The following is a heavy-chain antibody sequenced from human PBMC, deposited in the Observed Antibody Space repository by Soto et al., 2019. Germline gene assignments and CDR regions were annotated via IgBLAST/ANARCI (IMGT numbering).Heavy chain of an antibody. CDR2: ISYDGSNK. D-gene: IGHD3-10*01. V-gene: IGHV3-30*18. CDR1: GFTCSSYG. J-gene: IGHJ6*02. Sequence: PGGSLRRSGAAAGFTCSSYGMHWVRQAPGKGLEWVAVISYDGSNKYYADSVKGRFTISRDNSTNTLYLQMNSLRAEDTAVYYCAKDGFGGGYYYYGMDVRGQGTTVTVSS. CDR3: AKDGFGGGYYYYGMDV.